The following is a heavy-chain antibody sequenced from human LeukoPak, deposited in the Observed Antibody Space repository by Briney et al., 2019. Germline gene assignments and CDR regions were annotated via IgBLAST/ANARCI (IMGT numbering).Heavy chain of an antibody. V-gene: IGHV4-59*01. Sequence: SETLSLTCTVSGGSISSYYWSWIRQPPGKGLEWIGYIYYSGSTNYNPSLKSRVTISVDTSKNQFSLKLSSVTAADTAAYYCARGERYCSGGSCYSDPSDYWGQGTLVTVSS. CDR3: ARGERYCSGGSCYSDPSDY. J-gene: IGHJ4*02. CDR2: IYYSGST. D-gene: IGHD2-15*01. CDR1: GGSISSYY.